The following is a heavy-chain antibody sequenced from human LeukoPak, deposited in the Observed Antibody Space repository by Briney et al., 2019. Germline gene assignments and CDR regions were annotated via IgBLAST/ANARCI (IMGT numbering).Heavy chain of an antibody. Sequence: GGSLRLSCAASGFTFSSYAMSWVRQAPGKGLEWVSAISGSGGSTYYADSVKGRFTISRDNSKNTLYLQMNSLRAEDTAVYYCAKDGGGIAVAGKGYFDYWGQGTLVTVSS. V-gene: IGHV3-23*01. CDR3: AKDGGGIAVAGKGYFDY. CDR1: GFTFSSYA. D-gene: IGHD6-19*01. J-gene: IGHJ4*02. CDR2: ISGSGGST.